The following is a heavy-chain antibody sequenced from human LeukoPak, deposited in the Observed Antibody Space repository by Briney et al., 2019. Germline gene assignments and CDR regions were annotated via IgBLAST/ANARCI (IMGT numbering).Heavy chain of an antibody. J-gene: IGHJ6*04. CDR1: GFTFSSYE. CDR3: ARDRPGDV. CDR2: ISSNGDST. V-gene: IGHV3-64*01. Sequence: GGSLRLSCAASGFTFSSYEMHWVRQAPGKGPEYVSAISSNGDSTYYANFVKGRFIISRDNSKNTLYLQMGSLRPEDMAVYYCARDRPGDVWGEGTTVTVSS.